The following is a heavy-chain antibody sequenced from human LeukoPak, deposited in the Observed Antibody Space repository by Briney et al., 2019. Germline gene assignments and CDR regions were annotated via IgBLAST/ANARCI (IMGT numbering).Heavy chain of an antibody. J-gene: IGHJ4*02. CDR2: ISSSSSYI. V-gene: IGHV3-21*01. CDR1: GFTFSSYA. CDR3: ARDLAGYCSGGSCYGFDY. D-gene: IGHD2-15*01. Sequence: PGGSLRLSCAASGFTFSSYAMSWVRQAPGKGLEWVSSISSSSSYIYYADSVKGRFTISRDNAKNSLYLQMNSLRAEDTAVYYCARDLAGYCSGGSCYGFDYWGQGTLVTVSS.